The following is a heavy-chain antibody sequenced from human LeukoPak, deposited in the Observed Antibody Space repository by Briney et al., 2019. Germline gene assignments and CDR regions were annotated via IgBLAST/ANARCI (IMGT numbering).Heavy chain of an antibody. CDR1: GYTFTCYY. CDR3: ARGPATTKTYYYYGMDV. V-gene: IGHV1-2*02. Sequence: ASVKVSCKASGYTFTCYYMHWVRQAPGQGLEWMGWINPNSGGTNYAQKFQGRVTMTRDTSISTAYMELSRLRSDDTAVYYCARGPATTKTYYYYGMDVWGQGTTVTVSS. D-gene: IGHD5-12*01. CDR2: INPNSGGT. J-gene: IGHJ6*02.